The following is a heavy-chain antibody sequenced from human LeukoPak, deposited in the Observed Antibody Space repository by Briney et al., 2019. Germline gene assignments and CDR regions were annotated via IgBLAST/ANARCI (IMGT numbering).Heavy chain of an antibody. V-gene: IGHV3-53*01. CDR1: GFTFSSYE. J-gene: IGHJ4*02. D-gene: IGHD3-10*01. Sequence: GGSLRLSCAASGFTFSSYEMNWVRQAPGKGLEWVSVIYSGGSTYYADSVKGRFTISRDNSKNTLYLQMNSLRAEDTAMYYCARYGSGSRATLGHWGQGTLVTVSS. CDR2: IYSGGST. CDR3: ARYGSGSRATLGH.